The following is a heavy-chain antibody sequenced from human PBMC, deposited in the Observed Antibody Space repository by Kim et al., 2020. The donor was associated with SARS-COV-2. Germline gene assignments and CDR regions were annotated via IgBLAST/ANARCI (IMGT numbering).Heavy chain of an antibody. CDR2: IKQDGSEK. CDR1: GFTFSSYW. Sequence: GALRLSCAASGFTFSSYWMSWVRQAPGKGLEWVANIKQDGSEKYYVDSVKGRFTISRDNAKNSLYLQMNSLRAEDTAVYYCASLYSSSWELDYWGQGTLVTVSS. D-gene: IGHD6-13*01. CDR3: ASLYSSSWELDY. J-gene: IGHJ4*02. V-gene: IGHV3-7*01.